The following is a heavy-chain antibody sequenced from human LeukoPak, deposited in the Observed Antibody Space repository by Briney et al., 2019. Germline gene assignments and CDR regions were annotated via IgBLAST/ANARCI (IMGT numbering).Heavy chain of an antibody. J-gene: IGHJ6*03. D-gene: IGHD2-21*01. CDR2: ISPSGGST. CDR3: ARGLASYMDV. CDR1: GYAFTSYY. V-gene: IGHV1-46*01. Sequence: GASVKVSCKASGYAFTSYYMVWVRQVPGQGLEWMAIISPSGGSTFYAQKFQGRVTMTRDMSTSTVYMELSSLRSEDTAVYYCARGLASYMDVWGKGTTVTVSS.